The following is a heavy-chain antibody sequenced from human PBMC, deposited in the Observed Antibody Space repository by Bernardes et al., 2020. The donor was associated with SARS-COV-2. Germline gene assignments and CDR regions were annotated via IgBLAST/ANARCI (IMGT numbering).Heavy chain of an antibody. Sequence: GRSLRLSCAASGFTFSDYYMSWIRQAPGKGLEWVSYISSSGSTIYYADSVKGRFTISRDNAKNSLYLQMNSLRAEDTAVYYCASSRGSVAVAGTEAIRFDYWGQGTLVTVSS. V-gene: IGHV3-11*01. D-gene: IGHD6-19*01. J-gene: IGHJ4*02. CDR3: ASSRGSVAVAGTEAIRFDY. CDR2: ISSSGSTI. CDR1: GFTFSDYY.